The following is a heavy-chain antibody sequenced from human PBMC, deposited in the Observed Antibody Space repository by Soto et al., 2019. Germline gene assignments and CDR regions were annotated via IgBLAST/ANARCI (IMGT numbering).Heavy chain of an antibody. D-gene: IGHD6-13*01. CDR2: ISYDGSNK. CDR3: ARDRVGSSWYGYYYYYVMDC. V-gene: IGHV3-30-3*01. Sequence: GGAPRLPLAAPGFTLSRYAMHWGRPGPGKGGGGVAVISYDGSNKYYADSVKGRFTISRDNSKNTLYLQMNSLRAEDTAVYCCARDRVGSSWYGYYYYYVMDCWGQGTKVTVSS. CDR1: GFTLSRYA. J-gene: IGHJ6*02.